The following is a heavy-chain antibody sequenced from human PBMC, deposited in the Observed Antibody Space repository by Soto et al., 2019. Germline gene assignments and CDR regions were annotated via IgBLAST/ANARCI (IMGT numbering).Heavy chain of an antibody. CDR3: AVLIRDYYGMDV. CDR1: GGSISSSNW. CDR2: IYQSGST. Sequence: QVQLQESGPGLVKPSGTLSRTCAVSGGSISSSNWWSWVRQPPGKGLEGIGEIYQSGSTNYNPFLKSRVTISVDKSKNQFSLKLSSVTAADTAVYYCAVLIRDYYGMDVWGQGTTVTVSS. D-gene: IGHD2-8*01. J-gene: IGHJ6*02. V-gene: IGHV4-4*02.